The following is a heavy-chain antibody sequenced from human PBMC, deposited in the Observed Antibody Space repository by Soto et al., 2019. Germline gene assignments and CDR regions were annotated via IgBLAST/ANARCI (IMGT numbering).Heavy chain of an antibody. CDR1: GFICSSYD. Sequence: GGSLRLSCAVSGFICSSYDMSWVRQAPGKGLEWVSTILVGGSTHYEDSVKGRFTISRDTSKNTVYLQMNSLTAGDTAVYYCAKATATGGGAFEIYGQGTMVTVSS. D-gene: IGHD2-8*02. CDR2: ILVGGST. CDR3: AKATATGGGAFEI. V-gene: IGHV3-23*01. J-gene: IGHJ3*02.